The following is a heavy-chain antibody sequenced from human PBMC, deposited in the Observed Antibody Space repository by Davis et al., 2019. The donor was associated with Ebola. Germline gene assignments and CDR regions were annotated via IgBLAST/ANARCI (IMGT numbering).Heavy chain of an antibody. D-gene: IGHD4-17*01. V-gene: IGHV1-2*02. Sequence: AASVKVSCKASGYTFTAYYMNWVRQAPGQGLEWMGWINPNSGGTNYAQKFRGRVTMTRDTSISTAYMELSRLRSDDTAVFYCARVGTTVTTFDYWGQGTLVTVSS. CDR2: INPNSGGT. CDR1: GYTFTAYY. CDR3: ARVGTTVTTFDY. J-gene: IGHJ4*02.